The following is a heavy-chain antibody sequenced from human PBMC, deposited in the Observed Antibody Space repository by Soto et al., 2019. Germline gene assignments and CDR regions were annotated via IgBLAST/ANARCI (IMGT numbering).Heavy chain of an antibody. CDR3: ARGRHDSSGYYYYFDY. CDR2: IYYSGST. CDR1: GGSISSYY. Sequence: PSETLSLTCTASGGSISSYYWSWIRQPPGKGLEWIGYIYYSGSTNYNPSLKSRVTISVDTSKNQFSLKLSSVTAADTAVYYCARGRHDSSGYYYYFDYWGQGTLVTVSS. J-gene: IGHJ4*02. V-gene: IGHV4-59*01. D-gene: IGHD3-22*01.